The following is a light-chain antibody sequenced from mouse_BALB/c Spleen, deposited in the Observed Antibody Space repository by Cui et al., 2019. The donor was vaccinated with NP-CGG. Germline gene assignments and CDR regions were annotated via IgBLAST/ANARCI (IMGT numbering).Light chain of an antibody. CDR2: GTN. V-gene: IGLV1*01. J-gene: IGLJ1*01. CDR1: TGAVTTSNK. Sequence: QAVVTPESALTTSPGEPVTFTCRSSTGAVTTSNKANWVQEKPDHLVTGVIGGTNNREAGVPARFKGTLMGDKVALTITGAQTEDETIYFCALWYSNHWVFGGGTKLTVL. CDR3: ALWYSNHWV.